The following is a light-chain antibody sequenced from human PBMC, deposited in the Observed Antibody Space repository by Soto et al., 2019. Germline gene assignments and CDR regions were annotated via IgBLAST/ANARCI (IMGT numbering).Light chain of an antibody. CDR3: SSYTTTSTLRV. J-gene: IGLJ3*02. Sequence: QSALTQPASVSGSPGQLITISCTGTSSDVGGHNYVSWYQQHPGKAPKLLIYEVRVRPSGVSIRFSGSKSANTASLTISGLQAEDEADYYCSSYTTTSTLRVFGGGTKLTVL. V-gene: IGLV2-14*01. CDR2: EVR. CDR1: SSDVGGHNY.